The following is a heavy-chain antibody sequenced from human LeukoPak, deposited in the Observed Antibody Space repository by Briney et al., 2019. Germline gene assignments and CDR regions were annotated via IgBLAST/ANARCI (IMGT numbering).Heavy chain of an antibody. CDR2: MNPNSHNT. CDR1: GYSFTSYD. CDR3: ARGNNYVGGAAAGTTVMDL. D-gene: IGHD6-13*01. Sequence: ASVKVSCKASGYSFTSYDINWVRQATGQGPEWMGWMNPNSHNTIYAQKFQGRVTMTSDTSISTAYMELSSLRSDDTAVYYFARGNNYVGGAAAGTTVMDLWGQGTTVTVSS. J-gene: IGHJ6*02. V-gene: IGHV1-8*01.